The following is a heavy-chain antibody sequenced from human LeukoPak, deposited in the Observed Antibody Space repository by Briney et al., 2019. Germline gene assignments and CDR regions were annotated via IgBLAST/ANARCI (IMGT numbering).Heavy chain of an antibody. J-gene: IGHJ5*02. D-gene: IGHD2-2*01. CDR2: TYYRSTWYN. CDR3: ARRLTQYDCFDP. Sequence: HSQTLSFTCAISGDSVSTNTATWNWIRQSPSRGLEWLGRTYYRSTWYNDYAASVRGRITVNPDTSKNQFSLHLNSVTPEDTAVYYCARRLTQYDCFDPWGQGILVTVSS. V-gene: IGHV6-1*01. CDR1: GDSVSTNTAT.